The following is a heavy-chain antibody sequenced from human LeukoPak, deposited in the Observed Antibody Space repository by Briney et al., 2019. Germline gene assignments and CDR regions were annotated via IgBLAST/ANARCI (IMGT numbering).Heavy chain of an antibody. Sequence: ASVKVSCKASGYTFTSYYMHWVRQAPGQGLEWMGIINPSGGSTSYAQKFQGRVTMTRDTSTSTVYMELSSLRSEDTAVYYCAAPAAAGGAGYYYYYMDVWGKGTTVTVSS. CDR2: INPSGGST. V-gene: IGHV1-46*01. CDR3: AAPAAAGGAGYYYYYMDV. CDR1: GYTFTSYY. D-gene: IGHD6-13*01. J-gene: IGHJ6*03.